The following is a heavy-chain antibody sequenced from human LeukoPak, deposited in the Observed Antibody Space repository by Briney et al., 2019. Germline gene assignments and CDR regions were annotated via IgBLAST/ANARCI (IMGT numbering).Heavy chain of an antibody. Sequence: SETLSLTCAVYGGSFSGYYWSWIRQPPGKGLEWIGEINHSGSTNNNPSLKSRVTISVDTSKNQFSLKLSSVTAADTAVYYCARGALYSSSWYVSYYYGMDVWGQGTTVTVSS. CDR1: GGSFSGYY. D-gene: IGHD6-13*01. CDR3: ARGALYSSSWYVSYYYGMDV. CDR2: INHSGST. J-gene: IGHJ6*02. V-gene: IGHV4-34*01.